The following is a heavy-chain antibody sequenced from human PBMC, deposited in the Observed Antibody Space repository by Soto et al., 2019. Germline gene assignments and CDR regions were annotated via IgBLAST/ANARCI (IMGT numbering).Heavy chain of an antibody. V-gene: IGHV2-5*02. J-gene: IGHJ3*02. CDR1: GISLSTDAVG. Sequence: QITLKESGPTLVKPTQTLTLTCTFSGISLSTDAVGVAWIRQPPGKALEWLALIYWGDDKRYSPSLKSRLTIIKDTSKNQVVLTMTNMDPVDTATYYCAHRGEVATIISDAFDIWGPGTSVTVSS. CDR2: IYWGDDK. D-gene: IGHD5-12*01. CDR3: AHRGEVATIISDAFDI.